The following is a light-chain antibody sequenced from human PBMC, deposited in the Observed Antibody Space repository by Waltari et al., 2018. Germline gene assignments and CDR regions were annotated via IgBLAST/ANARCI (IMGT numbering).Light chain of an antibody. V-gene: IGKV3-20*01. CDR2: GAS. CDR1: QSLRSSY. J-gene: IGKJ4*01. Sequence: EIVLTQSPGTLSLSPGERATLSCRASQSLRSSYLAWYQQKPGLAPRLLIYGASNRAAGIQDRFGGHGSGTDFTLTIARLEPEDSAVYYCHHYGSSPLTFGGGTKVEI. CDR3: HHYGSSPLT.